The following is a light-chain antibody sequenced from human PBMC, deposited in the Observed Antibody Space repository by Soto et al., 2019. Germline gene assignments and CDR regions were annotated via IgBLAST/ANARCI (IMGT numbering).Light chain of an antibody. J-gene: IGLJ1*01. CDR1: SGDFGDFDF. CDR3: GSYVTTTSSYV. V-gene: IGLV2-14*03. CDR2: DVT. Sequence: QSALTQPASVTGSPGQSITISCTGPSGDFGDFDFVSWYQQYPGKAPKVMIYDVTHRPSGVSTRFSGSKSGNTASLTISGLQAEDEADYYCGSYVTTTSSYVFGTGTKVTV.